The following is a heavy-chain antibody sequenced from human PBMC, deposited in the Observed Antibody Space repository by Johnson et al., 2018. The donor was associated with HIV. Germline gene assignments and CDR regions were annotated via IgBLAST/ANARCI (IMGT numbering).Heavy chain of an antibody. Sequence: VQLVESGGGLIQPGGSLRLSCAASGFTVSSNYMSWVRQAPGKGLEWVSVIYSGGSTYYADSVQGRVTISRDNSKNTLYLHINSLRAEDTAVYYCARDRRSSFDIWGQGTMVAVSS. J-gene: IGHJ3*02. CDR2: IYSGGST. D-gene: IGHD6-6*01. V-gene: IGHV3-66*03. CDR1: GFTVSSNY. CDR3: ARDRRSSFDI.